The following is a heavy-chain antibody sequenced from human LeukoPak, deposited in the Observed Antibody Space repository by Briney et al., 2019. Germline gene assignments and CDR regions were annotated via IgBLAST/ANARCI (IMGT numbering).Heavy chain of an antibody. D-gene: IGHD3-16*01. CDR2: IYYSGST. CDR1: GGSISSYY. CDR3: ARWGVDLGGFDY. Sequence: PSETLSLTCTVSGGSISSYYWSWIRQPPGKGLEWIGYIYYSGSTNYNPSLKSRVTISVDTSKNQFSLKLSSVTAADTAVYYCARWGVDLGGFDYWGQGTLVTVSS. J-gene: IGHJ4*02. V-gene: IGHV4-59*08.